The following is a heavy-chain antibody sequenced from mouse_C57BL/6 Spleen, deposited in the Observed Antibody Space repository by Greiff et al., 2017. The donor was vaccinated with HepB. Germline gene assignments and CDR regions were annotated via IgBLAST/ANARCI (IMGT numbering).Heavy chain of an antibody. Sequence: VQLQQSGAELVKPGASVKMSCKASGYTFTSYWITWVKQRPGQGLEWIGDIYPGSGSTNYNEKFKSKATLTVDTSSSTAYMQLSSLTSKDSAVDYWARGQLKLQFAYWGQGTLVTVSS. CDR1: GYTFTSYW. CDR3: ARGQLKLQFAY. CDR2: IYPGSGST. D-gene: IGHD3-2*02. V-gene: IGHV1-55*01. J-gene: IGHJ3*01.